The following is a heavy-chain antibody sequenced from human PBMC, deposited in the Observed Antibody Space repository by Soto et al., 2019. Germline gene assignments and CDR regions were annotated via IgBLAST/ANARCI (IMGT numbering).Heavy chain of an antibody. D-gene: IGHD6-13*01. CDR3: AKIRYSSSLPLTYFDY. CDR2: ISGSGGST. V-gene: IGHV3-23*01. CDR1: GFTFSSYD. Sequence: PGGSLRLSCAASGFTFSSYDMSWVRQAPGKGLEWVSAISGSGGSTYYADSVKGRFTISGDNSKNTLYLQMNSLRAEDTAVYYCAKIRYSSSLPLTYFDYWGQGTLVTVSS. J-gene: IGHJ4*02.